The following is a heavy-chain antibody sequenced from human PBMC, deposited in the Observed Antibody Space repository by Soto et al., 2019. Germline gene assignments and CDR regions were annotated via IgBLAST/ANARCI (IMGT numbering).Heavy chain of an antibody. Sequence: ASVKVSCKASGGTFSSYTISWVRQAPGQGLEWMGRIIPILGIANYAQKFQGRVTITADKSTSTAYMELSSLRSEDTAVYYCARDREVRGVIMRFWFDPWGQGTLVTVSS. CDR2: IIPILGIA. J-gene: IGHJ5*02. CDR3: ARDREVRGVIMRFWFDP. CDR1: GGTFSSYT. D-gene: IGHD3-10*01. V-gene: IGHV1-69*04.